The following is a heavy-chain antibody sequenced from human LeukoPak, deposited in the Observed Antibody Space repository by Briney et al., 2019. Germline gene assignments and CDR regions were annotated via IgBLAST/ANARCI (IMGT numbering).Heavy chain of an antibody. Sequence: GESLKISCKGSGYSFPSYWIAWVRQMPGKGLEWMGIVYPGDSDTRYSPSFEGHVTISADRSLDTAYLQWSSLKALDTAIYYCARGIQLWAFDYWGQGVLVTVSS. V-gene: IGHV5-51*01. D-gene: IGHD5-18*01. CDR2: VYPGDSDT. CDR3: ARGIQLWAFDY. CDR1: GYSFPSYW. J-gene: IGHJ4*02.